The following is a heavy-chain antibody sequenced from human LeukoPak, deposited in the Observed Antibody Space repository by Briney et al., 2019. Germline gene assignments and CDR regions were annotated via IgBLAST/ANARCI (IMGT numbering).Heavy chain of an antibody. J-gene: IGHJ4*02. Sequence: PSETLSPTCTVSGGSISSGSYFWSWIRQPAGKGLEWIGRIYTSGSTNYNPSLKSRVTISVDTSKNQFSLKLSSVTAADTAVYYCARFLGSTSKIAPEVWGQGTLVTVSS. CDR1: GGSISSGSYF. CDR2: IYTSGST. CDR3: ARFLGSTSKIAPEV. D-gene: IGHD2-2*01. V-gene: IGHV4-61*02.